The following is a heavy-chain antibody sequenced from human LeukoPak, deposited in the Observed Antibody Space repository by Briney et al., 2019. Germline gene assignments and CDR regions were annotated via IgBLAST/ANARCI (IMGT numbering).Heavy chain of an antibody. CDR3: ARDHFGSLDS. CDR1: GFSVTTDSYC. CDR2: DYCGGNT. D-gene: IGHD3-10*01. V-gene: IGHV4-61*01. J-gene: IGHJ4*02. Sequence: SETLSLTCTVSGFSVTTDSYCWGWIRQPPGKGLEWIGYDYCGGNTNYDPSLKRRVTISVDTSKNQFSLTLTSVTAADTAVYFCARDHFGSLDSWGQGILVTLSS.